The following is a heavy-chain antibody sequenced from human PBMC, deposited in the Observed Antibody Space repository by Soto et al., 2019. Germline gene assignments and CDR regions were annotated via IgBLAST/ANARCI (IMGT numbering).Heavy chain of an antibody. V-gene: IGHV4-34*01. CDR3: ARGGWLRNGGVRYYYYYMDV. J-gene: IGHJ6*03. CDR1: GGSFSGYY. D-gene: IGHD5-12*01. Sequence: SETLSLTCAVYGGSFSGYYWSWIRQPPGKGLEWIGEINHSGSTNYNPSLKSRVTISVDTSKNQFSLKLSSVTAADTAVYYCARGGWLRNGGVRYYYYYMDVWGKGTTVTVSS. CDR2: INHSGST.